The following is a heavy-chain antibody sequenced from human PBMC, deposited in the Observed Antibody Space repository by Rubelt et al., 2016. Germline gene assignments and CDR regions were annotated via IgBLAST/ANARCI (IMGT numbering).Heavy chain of an antibody. CDR2: IYYSGST. CDR1: GGSISSGGDY. V-gene: IGHV4-31*03. J-gene: IGHJ3*02. D-gene: IGHD6-13*01. Sequence: QVQLQESGPGLVKPSQTLSLTCTVSGGSISSGGDYWSWIRQHPGKGLEWIGYIYYSGSTYYNPSLKSRVTISVDTSKNQFSLKLSTVTAADTAVYYCARGMYSSSWFAIWGQGTMVTVSS. CDR3: ARGMYSSSWFAI.